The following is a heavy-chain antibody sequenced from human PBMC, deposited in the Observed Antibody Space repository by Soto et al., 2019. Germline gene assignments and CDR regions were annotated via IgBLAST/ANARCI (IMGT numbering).Heavy chain of an antibody. V-gene: IGHV5-51*01. CDR1: GYRFTNYW. CDR3: ARPLSSLQSHAFDV. CDR2: IYPGDSDT. J-gene: IGHJ3*01. D-gene: IGHD4-4*01. Sequence: PGESLKISCKGSGYRFTNYWIAWVRQMPGKGLEWMGIIYPGDSDTRYSPSFQGQVTITVDKSFSTAYLQWSSLKASDTAMYYCARPLSSLQSHAFDVWGQGTMVTVS.